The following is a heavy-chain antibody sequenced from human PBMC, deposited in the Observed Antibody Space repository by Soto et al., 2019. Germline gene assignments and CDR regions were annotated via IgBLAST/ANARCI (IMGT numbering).Heavy chain of an antibody. J-gene: IGHJ4*02. CDR1: GGTFSSYA. CDR2: VIPVFGTA. CDR3: ARAGGAMATISFDY. D-gene: IGHD5-12*01. V-gene: IGHV1-69*12. Sequence: QVQLVQSGAEVKKPGSSVKVSCKASGGTFSSYAISWVRQAPGQGLEWMGGVIPVFGTANYAQKFQGSVTINADEATSTAYKELSSLRSEDTAVHYCARAGGAMATISFDYWGQGPLVTVAS.